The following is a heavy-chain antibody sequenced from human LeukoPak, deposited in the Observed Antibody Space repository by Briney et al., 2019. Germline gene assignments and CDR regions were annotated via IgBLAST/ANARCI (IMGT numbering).Heavy chain of an antibody. Sequence: GASVKVSCMASGYTFTSYYMHWVRQAPGQGLEWMGIINPSGGSTSYAQKFQGRVTMTRDTSTSTVYMELSSLRSEDTAVYYCARGRPLLWFGESPENRNWFDPWGQGTLVTVSS. CDR2: INPSGGST. CDR1: GYTFTSYY. J-gene: IGHJ5*02. CDR3: ARGRPLLWFGESPENRNWFDP. D-gene: IGHD3-10*01. V-gene: IGHV1-46*01.